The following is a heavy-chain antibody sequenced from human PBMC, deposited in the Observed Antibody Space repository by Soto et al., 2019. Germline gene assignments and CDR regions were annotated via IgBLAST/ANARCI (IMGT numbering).Heavy chain of an antibody. CDR2: IRSKAYGGTT. Sequence: GGSLRLSCTASGFTFGDYAMSWVRQAPGKGLEWVGFIRSKAYGGTTEYAASVKGRSTISRDDSKSIAYLQMNSLKTEDTAVYYCTRGRIFGVVIITAFDIWGQGTMVTVSS. CDR1: GFTFGDYA. V-gene: IGHV3-49*04. CDR3: TRGRIFGVVIITAFDI. J-gene: IGHJ3*02. D-gene: IGHD3-3*01.